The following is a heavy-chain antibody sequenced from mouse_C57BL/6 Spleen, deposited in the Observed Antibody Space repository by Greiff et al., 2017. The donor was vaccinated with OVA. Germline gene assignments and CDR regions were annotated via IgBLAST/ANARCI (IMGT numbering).Heavy chain of an antibody. V-gene: IGHV1-55*01. Sequence: QVQLKQPGAELVKPGASVKMSCKASGYTFTSYWITWVKQRPGQGLEWIGDIYPGSGSTNYNEKFKSKATLTVDTSSSTAYMQLSSLTSEDSAVYYCARYGDDGYLIYFDYWGQGTTLTVSS. CDR2: IYPGSGST. CDR3: ARYGDDGYLIYFDY. CDR1: GYTFTSYW. D-gene: IGHD2-3*01. J-gene: IGHJ2*01.